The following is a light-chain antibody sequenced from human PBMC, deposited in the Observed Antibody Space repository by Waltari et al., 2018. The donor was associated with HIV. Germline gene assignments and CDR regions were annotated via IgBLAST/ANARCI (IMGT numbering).Light chain of an antibody. J-gene: IGLJ2*01. Sequence: QAGLTQPPSVSKGLRQTATLTCTGKSEHVGNQGATLLQQHQGHPPKPPYYGNNNRRSGISGRFSASRSGNTASLTITGLQPEDEADYFCSAWDRSLSAVVFGGGTTLIVL. CDR3: SAWDRSLSAVV. V-gene: IGLV10-54*04. CDR1: SEHVGNQG. CDR2: GNN.